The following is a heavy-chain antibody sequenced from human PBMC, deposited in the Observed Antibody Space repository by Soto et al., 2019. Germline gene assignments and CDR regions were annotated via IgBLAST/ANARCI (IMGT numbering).Heavy chain of an antibody. J-gene: IGHJ4*02. CDR3: AGMTVVPLYFDH. CDR1: GFTFSDYY. D-gene: IGHD2-21*02. Sequence: QVQLVESGGGLVKPGGSLRLSCEASGFTFSDYYMSLIRQAPGKGLEWIAYISTGSTTIYYGDSVRGRFTVSRDKAKNSLYLEMNNLRAEDTAVYVCAGMTVVPLYFDHWGQGTVVTVSS. CDR2: ISTGSTTI. V-gene: IGHV3-11*01.